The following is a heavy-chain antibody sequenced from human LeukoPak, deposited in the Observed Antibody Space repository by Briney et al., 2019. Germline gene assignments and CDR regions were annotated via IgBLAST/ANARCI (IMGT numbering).Heavy chain of an antibody. CDR1: GFTFRTYW. Sequence: GGSLRLSCAASGFTFRTYWMSWIRQAPGKGPEWVADISHDGSEQYYVQSVKGRFTVSRDNAQNAVFLQMTSLRADDAAVYYCARWKMELQRNAFDFWGQGTVVTVSS. CDR2: ISHDGSEQ. D-gene: IGHD1-26*01. CDR3: ARWKMELQRNAFDF. V-gene: IGHV3-7*01. J-gene: IGHJ3*01.